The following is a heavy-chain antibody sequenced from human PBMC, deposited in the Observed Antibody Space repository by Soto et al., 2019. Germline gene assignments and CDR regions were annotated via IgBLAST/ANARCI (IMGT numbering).Heavy chain of an antibody. CDR1: GFTFSSYG. CDR3: AKVIVVAATLSAFDI. V-gene: IGHV3-30*18. Sequence: GGSLRLSCAASGFTFSSYGMHWVRQAPGKGLEWVAVISYDGSNKYYADSVKGRFTISRDNSKNTLYLQMNSLRAEDTAVYYCAKVIVVAATLSAFDIWGQGTMVTVSS. J-gene: IGHJ3*02. CDR2: ISYDGSNK. D-gene: IGHD2-15*01.